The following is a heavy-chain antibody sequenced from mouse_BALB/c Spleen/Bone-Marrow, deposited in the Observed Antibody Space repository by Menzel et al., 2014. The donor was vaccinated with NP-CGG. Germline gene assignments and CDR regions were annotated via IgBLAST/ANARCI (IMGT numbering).Heavy chain of an antibody. CDR3: ARQLAYAMDY. CDR2: ITKGGGST. Sequence: EVKLVESGGGLVQPGGSLKLSCATSGFTLSDYYTYWVRQTPEKRLEWVAYITKGGGSTYYPDIVKGRFTISRDNAKNTLYLQMSRLKSEDTAMYYCARQLAYAMDYWGQGTSVTVSS. D-gene: IGHD4-1*01. J-gene: IGHJ4*01. CDR1: GFTLSDYY. V-gene: IGHV5-12*02.